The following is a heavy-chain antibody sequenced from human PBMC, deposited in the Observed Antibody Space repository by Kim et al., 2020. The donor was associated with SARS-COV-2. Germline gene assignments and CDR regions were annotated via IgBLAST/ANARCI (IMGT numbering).Heavy chain of an antibody. CDR3: ARGTGYYYDSSGYWKLTPPTYWYFDL. V-gene: IGHV3-48*02. CDR2: ISSSSSTI. D-gene: IGHD3-22*01. CDR1: GFTFSSYS. J-gene: IGHJ2*01. Sequence: GGSLRLSCAASGFTFSSYSMDWVRQAPGKGLEWVSYISSSSSTIYYADSVKGRFTISRDNAKNSLYLQMNSLRDEDTAVYYCARGTGYYYDSSGYWKLTPPTYWYFDLWGRGTLVTVSS.